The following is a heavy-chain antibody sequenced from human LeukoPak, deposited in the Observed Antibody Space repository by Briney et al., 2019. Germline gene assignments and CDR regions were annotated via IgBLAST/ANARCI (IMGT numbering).Heavy chain of an antibody. V-gene: IGHV3-23*01. CDR1: GFTFSSYS. CDR2: ISGSGDTT. D-gene: IGHD1-1*01. J-gene: IGHJ4*02. Sequence: GGSLRLSCAASGFTFSSYSMNWVRQAPGKGLEWVSSISGSGDTTYYADSVKGRFTISRDNSKNTLYLRMNSLRAEDTAVYFCAKHQLVGPCYFDYWGQGTLVTVSS. CDR3: AKHQLVGPCYFDY.